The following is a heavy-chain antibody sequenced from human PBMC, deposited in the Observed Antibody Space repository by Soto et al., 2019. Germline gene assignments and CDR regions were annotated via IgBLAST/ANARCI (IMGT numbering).Heavy chain of an antibody. D-gene: IGHD6-19*01. J-gene: IGHJ3*02. CDR2: IYIGGST. CDR1: GFTVSSNY. V-gene: IGHV3-53*01. Sequence: GGSLRLSCAASGFTVSSNYMRWVRQAPGKGLEWVSVIYIGGSTYDADSVKGRFTICRDNSKNTLYLQMNSLIAEDTAVYYCARDLGIAVAGNHDAFDIWGQGTMVTVSS. CDR3: ARDLGIAVAGNHDAFDI.